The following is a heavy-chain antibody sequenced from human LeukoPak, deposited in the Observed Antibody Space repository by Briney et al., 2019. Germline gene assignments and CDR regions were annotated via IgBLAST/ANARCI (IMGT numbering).Heavy chain of an antibody. CDR1: DYAISSNNW. D-gene: IGHD6-19*01. Sequence: SDTLSLTCAVSDYAISSNNWWGWVRQPPGKGLEWIGYIYYTGSTYYNPSLKSRVTMSVDTSKNHFSLRLTSVTAGDTAVYYCARKVAGLSYFDNWGQGTLVTVSS. V-gene: IGHV4-28*01. J-gene: IGHJ4*02. CDR2: IYYTGST. CDR3: ARKVAGLSYFDN.